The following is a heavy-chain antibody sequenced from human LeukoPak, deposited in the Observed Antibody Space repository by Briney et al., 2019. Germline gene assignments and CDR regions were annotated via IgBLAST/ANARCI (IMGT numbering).Heavy chain of an antibody. CDR1: GYTFTSYG. Sequence: ASVKVSCKASGYTFTSYGISWVRQAPGQGLEWMGWISAYNGNTNYAQKLQGRVTMTTDTSTSTAYMELSSLRSEDTAVYYCARKGVNLRWQGADREDYWGQGTLVTVSS. V-gene: IGHV1-18*01. CDR3: ARKGVNLRWQGADREDY. D-gene: IGHD4-23*01. CDR2: ISAYNGNT. J-gene: IGHJ4*02.